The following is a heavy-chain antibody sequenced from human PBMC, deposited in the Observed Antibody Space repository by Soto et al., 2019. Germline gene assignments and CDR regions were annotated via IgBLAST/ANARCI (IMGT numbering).Heavy chain of an antibody. CDR3: AREIVVVVAAKDNWFDP. J-gene: IGHJ5*02. Sequence: SVKVSCKASGGTFSSYTISWVRQAPGQGLEWMGRIIPILGIANYAQKFQGRVTITADKSTSTAYMELSSLRSEDTAVYYCAREIVVVVAAKDNWFDPWGQGTLVTVSS. CDR1: GGTFSSYT. D-gene: IGHD2-15*01. V-gene: IGHV1-69*04. CDR2: IIPILGIA.